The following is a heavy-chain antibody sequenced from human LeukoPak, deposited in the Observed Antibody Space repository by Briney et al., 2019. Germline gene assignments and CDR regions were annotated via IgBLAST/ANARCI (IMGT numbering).Heavy chain of an antibody. CDR2: ISWNSGSI. CDR3: ARDSRDSGSYHFDY. D-gene: IGHD1-26*01. V-gene: IGHV3-9*01. J-gene: IGHJ4*02. CDR1: GFTFDDYA. Sequence: GGSLRLSCAASGFTFDDYAMHWVRQAPGKGLEWVSGISWNSGSIGYADSVKGRFTISRDNAKDSLYLQMNSLRAEDTAVYYCARDSRDSGSYHFDYWGQGTLVTVSS.